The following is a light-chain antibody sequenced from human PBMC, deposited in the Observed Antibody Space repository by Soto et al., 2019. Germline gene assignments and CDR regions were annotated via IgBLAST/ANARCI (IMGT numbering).Light chain of an antibody. J-gene: IGKJ1*01. CDR3: QQSSSNTRT. CDR1: QYISSF. Sequence: DIQMTQSPSSLSASVGDRVTITCRASQYISSFLNWYQQKPGTAPKLLIYAASNLQSGVPSRFSGSGSGTDFTLTVSSLQPDDVATYYCQQSSSNTRTFGQGTKV. CDR2: AAS. V-gene: IGKV1-39*01.